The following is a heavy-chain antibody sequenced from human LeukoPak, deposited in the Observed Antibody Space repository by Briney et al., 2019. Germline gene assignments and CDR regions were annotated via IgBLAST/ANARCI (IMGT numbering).Heavy chain of an antibody. Sequence: PGGSLRLSCAASGFTFSSYAMHWVHQAPGKGLGWVAVISYDGSNKYYADSVKGRFIISRDNSKNTLYLQMNSLRAEDTAVYFCARVRPGHYFDYWGQGALVTVSS. CDR1: GFTFSSYA. CDR3: ARVRPGHYFDY. V-gene: IGHV3-30*04. J-gene: IGHJ4*02. CDR2: ISYDGSNK. D-gene: IGHD6-6*01.